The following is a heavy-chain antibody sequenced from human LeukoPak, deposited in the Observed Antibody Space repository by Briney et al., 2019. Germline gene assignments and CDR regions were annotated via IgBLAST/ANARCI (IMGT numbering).Heavy chain of an antibody. CDR3: ASIAVAGVIPYYYGMDV. CDR2: IYYSGST. D-gene: IGHD6-19*01. V-gene: IGHV4-59*01. J-gene: IGHJ6*02. CDR1: GGSISSYY. Sequence: SETLSLTCTVSGGSISSYYWSWIRQPPGKGLEWIGYIYYSGSTNYNPSLKSRVTISVDTSKNQFSLKLSSVTAADTAVYYCASIAVAGVIPYYYGMDVWGQGTTVTVSS.